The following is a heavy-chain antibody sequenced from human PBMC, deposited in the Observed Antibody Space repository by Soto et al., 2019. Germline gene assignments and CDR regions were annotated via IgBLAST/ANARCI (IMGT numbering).Heavy chain of an antibody. V-gene: IGHV1-18*01. D-gene: IGHD2-8*02. CDR2: VSSYNGYT. Sequence: GASVKVSCKASGYRFTDYGISWVRQAPGQGLEWMGWVSSYNGYTAYAQNLQGRISMTTDTSTSTVYVELRSLRSDDTAVYYCARDWYCTGGACSDVFENWGQGTMVTVSS. CDR1: GYRFTDYG. J-gene: IGHJ3*02. CDR3: ARDWYCTGGACSDVFEN.